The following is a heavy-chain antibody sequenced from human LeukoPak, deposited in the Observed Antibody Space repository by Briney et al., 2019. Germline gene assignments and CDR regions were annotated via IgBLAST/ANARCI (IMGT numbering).Heavy chain of an antibody. CDR1: GFTFTSYA. J-gene: IGHJ4*02. V-gene: IGHV3-23*01. CDR3: AKDGDGGDANNYRLDY. Sequence: GGSLRLSCAASGFTFTSYAMSWVRQAPGKGLEWVSSISGSGVSTYYADSEEGRFTISRDNSKNTLYLQMNSLRAEDTAVYFCAKDGDGGDANNYRLDYWGQGILVTVSS. CDR2: ISGSGVST. D-gene: IGHD5-24*01.